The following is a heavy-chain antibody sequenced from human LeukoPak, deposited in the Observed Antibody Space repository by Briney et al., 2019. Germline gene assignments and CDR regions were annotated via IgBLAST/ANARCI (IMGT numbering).Heavy chain of an antibody. J-gene: IGHJ4*02. CDR1: GCTFISYA. D-gene: IGHD6-19*01. CDR2: IIPVRGIA. V-gene: IGHV1-69*04. CDR3: PRDGSGGGV. Sequence: SVKVSCKASGCTFISYAISWVRQAPGQGLEWMGRIIPVRGIANYAQKFQGRVTITADKSTSTAYMELSSLTSEDTDVYDCPRDGSGGGVWGQGHRVIVSA.